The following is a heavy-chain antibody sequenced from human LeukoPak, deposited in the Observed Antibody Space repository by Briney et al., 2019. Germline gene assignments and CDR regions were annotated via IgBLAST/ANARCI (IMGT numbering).Heavy chain of an antibody. D-gene: IGHD1-26*01. CDR2: MNPNSGNT. CDR3: ARGVGSYYFDYYYYYMDV. J-gene: IGHJ6*03. CDR1: GYTFTSYD. V-gene: IGHV1-8*01. Sequence: ASVKVSCKASGYTFTSYDINWMRQAPGQGLEWMGWMNPNSGNTGYAQKFQGRVTMTRNTSISTAYMELSSLRSEDTVVYYCARGVGSYYFDYYYYYMDVWGKGTTVTISS.